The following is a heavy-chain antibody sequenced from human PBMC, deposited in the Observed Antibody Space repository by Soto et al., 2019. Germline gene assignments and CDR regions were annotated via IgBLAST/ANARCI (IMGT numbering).Heavy chain of an antibody. Sequence: SETLSLTCTVSGASISGYYWSWIRKSAGKGLEWIGRIYATGTTDYNPSPKSRVMMSVDTSKKQFSLKLRSVTAADTAVYYCVRDGTKTLRDWFDPWGQGISVTVSS. J-gene: IGHJ5*02. D-gene: IGHD1-1*01. CDR2: IYATGTT. CDR1: GASISGYY. V-gene: IGHV4-4*07. CDR3: VRDGTKTLRDWFDP.